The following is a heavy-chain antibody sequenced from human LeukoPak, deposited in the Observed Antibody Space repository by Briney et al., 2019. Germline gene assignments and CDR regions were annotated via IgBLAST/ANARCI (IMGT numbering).Heavy chain of an antibody. J-gene: IGHJ4*02. CDR3: VRDLKTSGWYGDFDY. CDR2: IFSGGST. Sequence: QPGGSLRLSCVASGFTVSSNYMSWVRQAPGKGLEWVSAIFSGGSTFYADSVTGRFTISRDNSKNTVYLEMNSLRAEDTAVYYCVRDLKTSGWYGDFDYWGQGTLVTVSS. V-gene: IGHV3-53*01. CDR1: GFTVSSNY. D-gene: IGHD6-19*01.